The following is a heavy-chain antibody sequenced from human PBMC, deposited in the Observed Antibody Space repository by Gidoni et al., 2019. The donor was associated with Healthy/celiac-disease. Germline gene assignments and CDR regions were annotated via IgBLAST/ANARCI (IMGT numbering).Heavy chain of an antibody. J-gene: IGHJ4*02. Sequence: QITLKESGPTLVKPTQTLTLTCTFSGFSLSTSGVGVGWIRQPPGKALEWLALIYWNDDKRYSPSLKSRRTITKDTSKNQVVLTMTNMDPVDTATYYCAHSIGWAPGDHDTAMVTWYFDYWGQGTLVTVSS. V-gene: IGHV2-5*01. CDR1: GFSLSTSGVG. CDR2: IYWNDDK. CDR3: AHSIGWAPGDHDTAMVTWYFDY. D-gene: IGHD5-18*01.